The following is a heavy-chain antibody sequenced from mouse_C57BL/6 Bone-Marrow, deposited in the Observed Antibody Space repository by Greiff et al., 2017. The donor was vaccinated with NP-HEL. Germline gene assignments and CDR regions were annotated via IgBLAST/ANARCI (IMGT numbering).Heavy chain of an antibody. D-gene: IGHD1-1*01. J-gene: IGHJ2*01. CDR3: ARGPYYGSSYFDY. Sequence: QVHVKQSGAELVKPGASVKISCKASGYAFSSYWMNWVKQRPGKGLEWIGQIYPGDGDTNYNGKFKGKATLTADKSSSTAYMQLSSLTSEDSAVYFCARGPYYGSSYFDYWGQGTTLTVSS. CDR2: IYPGDGDT. CDR1: GYAFSSYW. V-gene: IGHV1-80*01.